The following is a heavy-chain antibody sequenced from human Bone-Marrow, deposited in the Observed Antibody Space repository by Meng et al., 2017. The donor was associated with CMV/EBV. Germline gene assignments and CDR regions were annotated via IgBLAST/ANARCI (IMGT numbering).Heavy chain of an antibody. Sequence: SETLSLTCTVSGGSISSYYWSWIRQPPEKGLEWIGEIYHSGYTNYNPSLKSRVSMSVDRSKRQFSLRLTSVTAADTAVYFCARVADYGGNCFDYWGPGTLVTVSS. D-gene: IGHD4-23*01. CDR2: IYHSGYT. CDR1: GGSISSYY. J-gene: IGHJ4*02. CDR3: ARVADYGGNCFDY. V-gene: IGHV4-59*12.